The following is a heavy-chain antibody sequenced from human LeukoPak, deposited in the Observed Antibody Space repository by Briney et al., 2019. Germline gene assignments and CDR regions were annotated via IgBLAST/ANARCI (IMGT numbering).Heavy chain of an antibody. J-gene: IGHJ4*02. CDR1: GFTFSNAW. CDR3: TTHSSGQYHNY. D-gene: IGHD3-22*01. V-gene: IGHV3-15*01. CDR2: IKSKPNGGTI. Sequence: PGGSLRLSCAGSGFTFSNAWMSWVRQAPGKGLEWVDRIKSKPNGGTIDYAAPVKGRFTISRDDSKTTLYLQMNSLKTEDTAVYYCTTHSSGQYHNYWGQGTLVTVSS.